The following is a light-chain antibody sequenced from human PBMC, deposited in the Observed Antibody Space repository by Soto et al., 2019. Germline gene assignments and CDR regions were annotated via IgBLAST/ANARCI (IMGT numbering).Light chain of an antibody. CDR1: SSDVGGYDF. Sequence: QSALTQPPSASGSPGQSVTISCTGTSSDVGGYDFVSWYQQHPGKAPKILIYEVSKRASGVPDRFSGSKSGNTASLTVSGLQPDDEADYYCNSYGGNTNVVFGVGTKLTVL. CDR3: NSYGGNTNVV. V-gene: IGLV2-8*01. J-gene: IGLJ2*01. CDR2: EVS.